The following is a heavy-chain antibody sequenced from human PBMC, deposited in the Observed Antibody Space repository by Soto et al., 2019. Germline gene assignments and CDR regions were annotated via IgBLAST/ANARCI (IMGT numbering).Heavy chain of an antibody. V-gene: IGHV4-31*03. J-gene: IGHJ4*02. CDR2: IVYSAST. CDR3: ARGDYYVSSGSIDY. D-gene: IGHD3-22*01. CDR1: GGSISSGVYY. Sequence: SETLSLTCTVSGGSISSGVYYWTWIRQHPGRGLEWIGYIVYSASTYYNPSLKSRVTISVDTSKNQFSLKLSSVTAADTAVYYCARGDYYVSSGSIDYWGQGTLVTVSS.